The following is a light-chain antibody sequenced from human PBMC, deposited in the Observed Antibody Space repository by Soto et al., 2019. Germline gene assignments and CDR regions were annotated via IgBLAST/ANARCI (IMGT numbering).Light chain of an antibody. CDR1: QSVGDY. CDR3: QQREDWPRA. J-gene: IGKJ4*01. V-gene: IGKV3-11*01. Sequence: EIVLTQSPATLSLSPGERATLSCRASQSVGDYLGWYQQKPGQAPRLLIYDASQRATGVPARFSASGSRTDFTLTISSLEPEDFAIYYCQQREDWPRAFGGGTKVEFK. CDR2: DAS.